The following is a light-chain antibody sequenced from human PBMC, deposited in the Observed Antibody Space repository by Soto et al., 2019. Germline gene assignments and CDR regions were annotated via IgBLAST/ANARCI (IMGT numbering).Light chain of an antibody. V-gene: IGKV3-15*01. Sequence: IVVTQSPGKLSLSPGERATLSCRASHSVSSSYLAWYQQKRGQAPRLLIYGASTRATSFPARFSGSGSGTDFTLTISSLQSEDFAAYYCQQSNNWPWTFGQGTKVDIK. CDR2: GAS. J-gene: IGKJ1*01. CDR3: QQSNNWPWT. CDR1: HSVSSSY.